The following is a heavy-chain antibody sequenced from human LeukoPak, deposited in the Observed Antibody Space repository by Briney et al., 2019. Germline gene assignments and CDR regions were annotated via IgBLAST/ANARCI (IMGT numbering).Heavy chain of an antibody. CDR3: ARGAQVADIVVVPAAKVDYGMDV. J-gene: IGHJ6*02. CDR1: GGSFSGYY. CDR2: INHSGST. Sequence: SETLSLTCAAYGGSFSGYYWSWIRQPPGKGLEWIGEINHSGSTNYNPSLKSRVTISVDTSKNQFSLKLSSVTAADTAVYYCARGAQVADIVVVPAAKVDYGMDVWGQGTTVTVSS. V-gene: IGHV4-34*01. D-gene: IGHD2-2*01.